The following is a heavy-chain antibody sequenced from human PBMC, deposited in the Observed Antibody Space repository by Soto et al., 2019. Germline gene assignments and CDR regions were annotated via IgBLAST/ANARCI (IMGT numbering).Heavy chain of an antibody. CDR3: ARDAYNYGYGGFDY. CDR1: GGSISSYY. J-gene: IGHJ4*02. D-gene: IGHD5-18*01. Sequence: SETLSLTCTVSGGSISSYYWTWTRQPPGKGLEWIGYVSYSGSTNYNPSLKRRVTISVDTSSNRFSLRLNSVTAADTAVYYCARDAYNYGYGGFDYWGRGTLVTVSS. CDR2: VSYSGST. V-gene: IGHV4-59*01.